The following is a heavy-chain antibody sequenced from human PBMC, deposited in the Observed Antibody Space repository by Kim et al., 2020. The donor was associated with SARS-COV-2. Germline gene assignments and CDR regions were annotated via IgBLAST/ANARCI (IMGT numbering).Heavy chain of an antibody. Sequence: SETLSLTCTVSGGSISSSSYYWGWIRQPPGKGLEWIGSIYYSGSTYYNPSLKSRVTISVDTSKNQFSLKLSSVTAADTAVYYCARIPPEGSGWRKIYYYYYGMDVWGQGTTVTVSS. D-gene: IGHD6-19*01. CDR1: GGSISSSSYY. CDR2: IYYSGST. CDR3: ARIPPEGSGWRKIYYYYYGMDV. J-gene: IGHJ6*02. V-gene: IGHV4-39*01.